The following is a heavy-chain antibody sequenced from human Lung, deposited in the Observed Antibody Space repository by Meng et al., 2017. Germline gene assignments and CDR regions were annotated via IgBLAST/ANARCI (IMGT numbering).Heavy chain of an antibody. Sequence: GESLKISCAASGFTFSSYSMNWVRQAPGKGLEWVSSISSSSSYIYYADSVKGRFTISRDNAKNSLYLQMNSLRAEDTAVYYCASFDYPYYYYGMDVWGQGTTVTVSS. CDR2: ISSSSSYI. V-gene: IGHV3-21*01. J-gene: IGHJ6*02. D-gene: IGHD3-9*01. CDR3: ASFDYPYYYYGMDV. CDR1: GFTFSSYS.